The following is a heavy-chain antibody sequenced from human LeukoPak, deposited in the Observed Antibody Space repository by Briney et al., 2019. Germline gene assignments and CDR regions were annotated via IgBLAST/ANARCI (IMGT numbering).Heavy chain of an antibody. CDR2: INPNSGGT. D-gene: IGHD3-22*01. J-gene: IGHJ4*02. V-gene: IGHV1-2*02. CDR3: ARDLTMIVVVTASLLNY. CDR1: GYTFTGYY. Sequence: ASVKVSCKASGYTFTGYYMHWVRQAPGQGPEWMGWINPNSGGTNYAQKSQGRVTMTRDTSISTAYMELSRLRSDDTAVYYCARDLTMIVVVTASLLNYWGQGTLLTVSS.